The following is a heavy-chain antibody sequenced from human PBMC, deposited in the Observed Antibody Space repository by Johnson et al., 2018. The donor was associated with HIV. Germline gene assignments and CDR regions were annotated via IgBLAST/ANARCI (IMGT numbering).Heavy chain of an antibody. J-gene: IGHJ3*02. Sequence: EKLVGSGGGVVQPGRSLRLSCPASGFTFSSYAMHLVRQAPVKGLEGVAVISYDGSNKYYADSVKGRFTISRDNSKNTLYLQMNSLRAEDTAVYYCARSMTTVTVAFDIWGQGTMVTVSS. CDR1: GFTFSSYA. CDR3: ARSMTTVTVAFDI. V-gene: IGHV3-30-3*01. D-gene: IGHD4-17*01. CDR2: ISYDGSNK.